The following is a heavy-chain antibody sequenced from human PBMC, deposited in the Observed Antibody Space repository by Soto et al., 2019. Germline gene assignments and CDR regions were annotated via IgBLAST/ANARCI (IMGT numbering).Heavy chain of an antibody. J-gene: IGHJ6*02. D-gene: IGHD2-15*01. CDR3: ARDVREISGAYYYYGMDV. CDR1: GYTFSNYG. CDR2: ISAHNGNT. V-gene: IGHV1-18*01. Sequence: ASVKVSCKASGYTFSNYGVSWVRQAPGQGLEWMGWISAHNGNTKSAQKLQGRVTMTTDTSTSTAYMDLRSLRTDDTAVYYCARDVREISGAYYYYGMDVWGQGTTVTVSS.